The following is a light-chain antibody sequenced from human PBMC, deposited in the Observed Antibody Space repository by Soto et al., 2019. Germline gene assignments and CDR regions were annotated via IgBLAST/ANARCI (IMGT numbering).Light chain of an antibody. J-gene: IGKJ1*01. V-gene: IGKV1-17*01. CDR2: AAS. CDR3: LQHNTCPWT. CDR1: LAIRNA. Sequence: DIQMTQSPSSLSASVGDRVTITCRASLAIRNALCWYQQKPGKAPKRLIYAASSLQSGVPSRFSGSGSGTEFTLTISSLQPEDVATYYCLQHNTCPWTFGQGTKVEIK.